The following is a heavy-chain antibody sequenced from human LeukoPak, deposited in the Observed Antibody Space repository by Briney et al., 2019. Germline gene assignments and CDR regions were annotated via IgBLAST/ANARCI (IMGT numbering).Heavy chain of an antibody. CDR2: ISSSSSYI. Sequence: GGSLRLSCAASGFTFSSYSMNWVRQAPGKGLEWVSSISSSSSYIYYADSVKGRFTISRDNAKNSLYLQMNSLRAEDTAVYYCARHSSWYDYYYYGMDVWGKGTTVTVSS. CDR1: GFTFSSYS. CDR3: ARHSSWYDYYYYGMDV. D-gene: IGHD6-13*01. V-gene: IGHV3-21*01. J-gene: IGHJ6*04.